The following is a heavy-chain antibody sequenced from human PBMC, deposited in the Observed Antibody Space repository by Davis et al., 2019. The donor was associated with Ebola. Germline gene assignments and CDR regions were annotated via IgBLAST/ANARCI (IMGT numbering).Heavy chain of an antibody. D-gene: IGHD1-26*01. J-gene: IGHJ3*02. V-gene: IGHV1-2*02. Sequence: ASVKVSCKASGYTFTGYYMHWVRQAPGQGLEWMGWINPNSGATKYAQKFQGRVTLSRDTSISGAYMDLNSLTSDDPAIYYCARGGTRAFDIWGQGTLGTVSS. CDR1: GYTFTGYY. CDR3: ARGGTRAFDI. CDR2: INPNSGAT.